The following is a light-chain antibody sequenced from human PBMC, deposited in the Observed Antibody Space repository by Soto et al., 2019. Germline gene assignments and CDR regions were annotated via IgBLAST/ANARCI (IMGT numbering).Light chain of an antibody. CDR1: QGISNY. CDR3: LRYISAPFT. CDR2: AAS. Sequence: DIQMTQSPSSLSASVGDRVTITCRATQGISNYLAWYQQKPGKVPKLLIYAASTLQSGVPSRFSGSGSGTDFTLTMSSLHPEDVSTYYWLRYISAPFTFGHGTNVDIK. V-gene: IGKV1-27*01. J-gene: IGKJ3*01.